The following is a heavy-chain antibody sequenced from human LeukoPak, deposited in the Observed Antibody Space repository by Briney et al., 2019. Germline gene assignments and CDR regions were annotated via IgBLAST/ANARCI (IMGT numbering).Heavy chain of an antibody. CDR2: IYHSGST. CDR3: ARVRDYDSSGYYPSSYYFDY. J-gene: IGHJ4*02. Sequence: SETLSLTCAVSGGSISSGGYSWIWIRQAPGKGLEWIGYIYHSGSTYYNPSLQSRVTISVDRSKNQFSLKLISVTAADTAVYYCARVRDYDSSGYYPSSYYFDYWGQGTLVTVSS. D-gene: IGHD3-22*01. CDR1: GGSISSGGYS. V-gene: IGHV4-30-2*01.